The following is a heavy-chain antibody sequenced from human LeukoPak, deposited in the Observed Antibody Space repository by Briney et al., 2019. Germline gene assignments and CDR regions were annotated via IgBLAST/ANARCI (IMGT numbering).Heavy chain of an antibody. CDR2: IYYSGST. CDR3: ARQGYNSGYYYVGNYFDY. V-gene: IGHV4-39*01. D-gene: IGHD3-22*01. J-gene: IGHJ4*02. Sequence: SETLSLTCTVSGGSVGSSSYYWGWIRQPPGKGLEWIGSIYYSGSTYYNPSLKSRVTISVDTSKNQFSLKLGSVTAADTAVYYCARQGYNSGYYYVGNYFDYWGQGTLVTVSS. CDR1: GGSVGSSSYY.